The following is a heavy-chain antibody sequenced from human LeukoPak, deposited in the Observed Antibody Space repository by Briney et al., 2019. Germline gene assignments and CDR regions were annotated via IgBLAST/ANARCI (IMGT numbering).Heavy chain of an antibody. J-gene: IGHJ6*03. Sequence: GGSLRLSCAASGFTFDDYGMSWVRQAPGKGLEWVSGINSNGGSTGYADSVKGRFTISRDNAKNSLYLQMNSLRAEDTALYYCARTFYDISTGYYPTGYMDVWGKGTTVTISS. CDR2: INSNGGST. V-gene: IGHV3-20*04. CDR1: GFTFDDYG. CDR3: ARTFYDISTGYYPTGYMDV. D-gene: IGHD3-9*01.